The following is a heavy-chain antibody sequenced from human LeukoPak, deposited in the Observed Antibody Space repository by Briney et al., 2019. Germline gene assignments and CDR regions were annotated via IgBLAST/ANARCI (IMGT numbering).Heavy chain of an antibody. V-gene: IGHV4-59*08. D-gene: IGHD3-22*01. CDR1: GGSISSYS. CDR2: IYYSGST. J-gene: IGHJ3*02. CDR3: ARTIGNYDSLDDAFDI. Sequence: SETLSLTCTVSGGSISSYSWSWIRQPPGKGLEWIGYIYYSGSTNYNPSLKSRVTISVDTSKNQFSLKLSSVTAADTAVYYCARTIGNYDSLDDAFDIWGQGTMVTVSS.